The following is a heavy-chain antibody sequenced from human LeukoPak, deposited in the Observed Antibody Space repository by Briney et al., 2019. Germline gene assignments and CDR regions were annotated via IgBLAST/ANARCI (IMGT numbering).Heavy chain of an antibody. V-gene: IGHV4-34*01. Sequence: SETLSLTCAVYGGSFSGYYWSWIRQPPGKGLEWIGEINHSGSTNYNPSLKSRVTTSVDTSKNQFSLKLSSVTAADTAVYYCARSTNYDILTGYYLNFDYWGQGTLVTVSS. CDR3: ARSTNYDILTGYYLNFDY. D-gene: IGHD3-9*01. J-gene: IGHJ4*02. CDR2: INHSGST. CDR1: GGSFSGYY.